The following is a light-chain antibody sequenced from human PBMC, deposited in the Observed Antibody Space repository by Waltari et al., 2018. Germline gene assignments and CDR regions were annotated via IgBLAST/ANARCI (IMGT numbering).Light chain of an antibody. CDR3: SSYAGGNDVG. CDR2: GGS. V-gene: IGLV2-8*01. CDR1: STDVGVYNY. J-gene: IGLJ2*01. Sequence: QSALTQPPSASGSPGQSVTISCTGTSTDVGVYNYVSWYQQFPGKAPKLIIYGGSKRPPGVPGRFSGSKSGNTASLTVSGLQAEDEGYYYCSSYAGGNDVGFGGGTKLTVL.